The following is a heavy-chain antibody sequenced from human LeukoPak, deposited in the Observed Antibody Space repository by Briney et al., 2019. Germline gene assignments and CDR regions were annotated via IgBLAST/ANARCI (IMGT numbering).Heavy chain of an antibody. CDR3: ARIGYSSSSFDY. J-gene: IGHJ4*02. Sequence: GGSLRLSCAASGFTFVNYWMTWVRQAPGKGLEWVANINQDGSEKYYVDSVKGRFTISRDNAKNSVHLQVDSPRVEDTAVYICARIGYSSSSFDYWGQGTLVTVSS. CDR1: GFTFVNYW. V-gene: IGHV3-7*01. D-gene: IGHD6-6*01. CDR2: INQDGSEK.